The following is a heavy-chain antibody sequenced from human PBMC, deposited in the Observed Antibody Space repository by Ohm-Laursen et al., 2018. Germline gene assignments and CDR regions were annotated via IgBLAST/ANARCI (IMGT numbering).Heavy chain of an antibody. CDR2: IKQDGSEK. V-gene: IGHV3-7*03. J-gene: IGHJ4*02. CDR3: ARHIVVVTATGPFDY. D-gene: IGHD2-21*02. Sequence: SLRLSCAASGFTFSSYWMSWVRQAPGKGLEWVANIKQDGSEKYYVDSVKGRFTISRDNAKNSLYLQMNSLRAEDTAVYYCARHIVVVTATGPFDYWGQGTLVTVSS. CDR1: GFTFSSYW.